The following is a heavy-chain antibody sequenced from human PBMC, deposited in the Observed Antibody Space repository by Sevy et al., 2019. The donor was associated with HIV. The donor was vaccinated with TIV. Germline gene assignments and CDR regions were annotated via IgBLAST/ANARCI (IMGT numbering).Heavy chain of an antibody. Sequence: GGSLRLSCAASGFTFSSFAISWVRQAPGKGLEWVSDISGSGGGKKYADSVKGRFTVSRDNAQNTVFLQMNNLRGEDTGLYYCAKEFYRGSYLKDWGQGTLVTVSS. CDR2: ISGSGGGK. D-gene: IGHD3-10*01. CDR3: AKEFYRGSYLKD. CDR1: GFTFSSFA. V-gene: IGHV3-23*01. J-gene: IGHJ4*02.